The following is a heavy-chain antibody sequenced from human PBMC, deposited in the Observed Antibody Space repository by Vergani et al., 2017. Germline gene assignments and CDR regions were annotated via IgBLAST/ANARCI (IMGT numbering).Heavy chain of an antibody. J-gene: IGHJ4*02. D-gene: IGHD3-3*01. CDR1: CGSISSGGYY. Sequence: QVQLQESGPGLVKPSQTLSLTCTVSCGSISSGGYYWSWIRQHPGKGLEWIGYIYYSGSTYNKPSLKDQVTISVDTSKHQFALKLSSVTSADPAVYYCAGVVRIGWSGYASPDYFDYWGQGTLVTVSS. V-gene: IGHV4-31*01. CDR2: IYYSGST. CDR3: AGVVRIGWSGYASPDYFDY.